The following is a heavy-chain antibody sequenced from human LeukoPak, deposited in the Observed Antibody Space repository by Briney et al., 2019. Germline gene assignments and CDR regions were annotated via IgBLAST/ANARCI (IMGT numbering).Heavy chain of an antibody. D-gene: IGHD1-26*01. J-gene: IGHJ4*02. CDR3: ARDQRSLFDV. CDR2: ADYSGGT. CDR1: GDSVGSVTDY. V-gene: IGHV4-39*07. Sequence: SETLSLTCTVAGDSVGSVTDYWAWIRQPPGKGLEWIASADYSGGTYYNPSLESRVAISADMSKKQSSLKLTSVTAADTAVYYCARDQRSLFDVWGQGSLVTVSS.